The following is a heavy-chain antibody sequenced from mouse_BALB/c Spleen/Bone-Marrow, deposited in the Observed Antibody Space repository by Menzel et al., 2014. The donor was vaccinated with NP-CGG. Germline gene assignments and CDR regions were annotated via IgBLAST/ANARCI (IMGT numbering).Heavy chain of an antibody. CDR2: INPDSSTI. D-gene: IGHD2-1*01. CDR1: GFDFXRYW. V-gene: IGHV4-1*02. Sequence: VQLQQSRGGLVQPGGSLKLSCAASGFDFXRYWMSWVRQAPGKGLEWIGEINPDSSTINYTPSLKDKFIISRDNAKNTLYLQMSKVRSEDTALYYCARQGYYGKGDYWGQGTTLTVSS. J-gene: IGHJ2*01. CDR3: ARQGYYGKGDY.